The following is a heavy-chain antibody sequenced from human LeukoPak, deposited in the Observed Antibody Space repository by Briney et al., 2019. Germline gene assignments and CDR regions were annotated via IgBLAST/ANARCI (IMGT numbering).Heavy chain of an antibody. Sequence: GGSLRLSCAASGFTVSSNYMSWVHQAPGKGLEWVSVIYSGGSTYYADSVKGRFTISRDNSKNTLYLQMNSLRAEDTAVYYCARGEDTAMPKVFYYYYMDVRGKGTTVTISS. CDR2: IYSGGST. CDR3: ARGEDTAMPKVFYYYYMDV. CDR1: GFTVSSNY. D-gene: IGHD5-18*01. J-gene: IGHJ6*03. V-gene: IGHV3-53*01.